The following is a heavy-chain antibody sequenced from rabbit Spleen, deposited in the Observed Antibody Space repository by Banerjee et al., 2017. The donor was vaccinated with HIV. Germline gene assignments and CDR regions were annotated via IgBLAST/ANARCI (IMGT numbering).Heavy chain of an antibody. CDR1: GFSFSSSYY. D-gene: IGHD2-1*01. CDR3: ARGSAAMTMVITGYYLSL. V-gene: IGHV1S40*01. CDR2: IYTGGSGST. J-gene: IGHJ4*01. Sequence: QSLEESVGDLVKPGASLTLTCEASGFSFSSSYYMCWVRQAPGKGLEWIACIYTGGSGSTAYASWAKGRFTVSKTSSTAVTLQLNSLTAADTATYFCARGSAAMTMVITGYYLSLWGPGTLVTVS.